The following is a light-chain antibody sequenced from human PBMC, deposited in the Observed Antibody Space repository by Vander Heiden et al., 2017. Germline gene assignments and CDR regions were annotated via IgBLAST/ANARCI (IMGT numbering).Light chain of an antibody. CDR3: QQRRSWPLT. CDR2: DAS. CDR1: QSVSSS. V-gene: IGKV3-11*01. Sequence: EIVLTQSPGTLSLSPGERATRSCRASQSVSSSLVWYQQKPGQAPRLLIYDASNRATGIPAKFSGSGSGTDFTLTISSLEPEDFAVYYCQQRRSWPLTFGGGTKVDIK. J-gene: IGKJ4*01.